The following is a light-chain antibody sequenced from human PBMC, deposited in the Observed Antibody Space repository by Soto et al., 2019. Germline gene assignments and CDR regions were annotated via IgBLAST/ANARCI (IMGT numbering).Light chain of an antibody. Sequence: DIILTQSPAIVSVSPGERATLSCRASRSVSTNLAWYQHKHGQAPRPLIYGASTRVTDIPARFSGSGSGTDFNLTINYLKSEDFGVYYCQQYDKSLPPVTFGGGTKVEI. CDR3: QQYDKSLPPVT. J-gene: IGKJ4*01. V-gene: IGKV3-15*01. CDR2: GAS. CDR1: RSVSTN.